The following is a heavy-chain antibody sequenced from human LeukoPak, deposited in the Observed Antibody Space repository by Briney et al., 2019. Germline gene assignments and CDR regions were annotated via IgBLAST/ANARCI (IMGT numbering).Heavy chain of an antibody. CDR2: ICAYNGNT. J-gene: IGHJ6*02. CDR1: GYTFTSYG. Sequence: AASVKVSCKASGYTFTSYGISWVRQAPGQGLEWMGWICAYNGNTNYAQKLQGRVTMTTDTSTSTAYMELRSLRSDDTAVYYCARWGIIVATTDDTNYYYYYGMDVWGQGTTVTVSS. CDR3: ARWGIIVATTDDTNYYYYYGMDV. D-gene: IGHD5-12*01. V-gene: IGHV1-18*01.